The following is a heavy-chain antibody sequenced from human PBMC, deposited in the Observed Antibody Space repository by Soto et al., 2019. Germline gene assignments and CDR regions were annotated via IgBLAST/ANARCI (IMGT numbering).Heavy chain of an antibody. CDR3: ARVGMGTTGTRNWFDP. Sequence: QVQLVQSGAEVKKPGASVKVSCKASGYTFTGYYMQWVRQAPGQGLEWMGWINPNSGGTNYAQKFQGWVTMTRSTSTSTAYMELSRLRSDDTAGYSCARVGMGTTGTRNWFDPWGQGTLVTVSS. CDR2: INPNSGGT. D-gene: IGHD1-1*01. J-gene: IGHJ5*02. V-gene: IGHV1-2*04. CDR1: GYTFTGYY.